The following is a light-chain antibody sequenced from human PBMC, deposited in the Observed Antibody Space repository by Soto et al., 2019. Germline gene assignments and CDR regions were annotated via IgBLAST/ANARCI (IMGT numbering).Light chain of an antibody. Sequence: EIVLTQSPGTLSLSPGERATLSCRASQSVRSSYLAWYQQKPGQAPRLLIYGASRRATGIPDRFSGSGAGTGFTLTISRQEPEDFAVYYCQQYGSLWTFGQGTKVDI. V-gene: IGKV3-20*01. J-gene: IGKJ1*01. CDR1: QSVRSSY. CDR2: GAS. CDR3: QQYGSLWT.